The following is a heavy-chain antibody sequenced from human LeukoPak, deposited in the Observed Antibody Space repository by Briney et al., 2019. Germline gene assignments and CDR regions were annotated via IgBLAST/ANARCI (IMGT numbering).Heavy chain of an antibody. Sequence: SXXXXXIRXXPXKXXXWIGSIYYSGXTSYNPSLKSRVTISVXXXKXXFSLKQRSVTAADTAVYYCXXXXXXSSGPSFWGQGRVVTVSS. CDR3: XXXXXXSSGPSF. CDR2: IYYSGXT. D-gene: IGHD6-19*01. CDR1: SXX. J-gene: IGHJ3*01. V-gene: IGHV4-39*07.